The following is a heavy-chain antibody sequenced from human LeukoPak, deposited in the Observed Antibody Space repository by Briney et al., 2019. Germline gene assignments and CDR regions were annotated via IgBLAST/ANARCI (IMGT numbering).Heavy chain of an antibody. Sequence: SETLSLTCAVSGGSFSGYSWNWIRQPPGKGLEWIGEINQSGSTKYNPSLKSGVTISIDTSKSQFSVKVNYVTAAHTAVYYCARCDSGGWFFDSWGQGDLVTVSS. CDR3: ARCDSGGWFFDS. D-gene: IGHD2-15*01. V-gene: IGHV4-34*01. CDR1: GGSFSGYS. J-gene: IGHJ5*01. CDR2: INQSGST.